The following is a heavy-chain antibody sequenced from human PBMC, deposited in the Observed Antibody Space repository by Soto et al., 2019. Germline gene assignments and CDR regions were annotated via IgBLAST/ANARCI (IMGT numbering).Heavy chain of an antibody. CDR2: ISGSGGST. CDR1: GFTFSSYA. J-gene: IGHJ6*03. D-gene: IGHD3-3*01. CDR3: AKPSDYDFWSGYPNYYYYYMDV. V-gene: IGHV3-23*01. Sequence: GGSLRLSSAASGFTFSSYAMSWVRQAPGKGLEWVSAISGSGGSTYYADSVKGRFTISRDNSKNTLYLQMNSLRAEDTAVYYCAKPSDYDFWSGYPNYYYYYMDVWGKGTTVTVSS.